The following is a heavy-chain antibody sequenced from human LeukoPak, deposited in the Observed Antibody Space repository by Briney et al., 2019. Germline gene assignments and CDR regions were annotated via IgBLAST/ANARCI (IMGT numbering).Heavy chain of an antibody. J-gene: IGHJ5*02. CDR2: INCNSGGT. Sequence: ASVKVSCEASGYTFSNYSMHWVRQAPGQGLEWMGWINCNSGGTDYAQKFQGRVTMTRDASVSTAYLELSSLTSDDTAVYYCAGDYCDYVSWFRLWGQGTLVTVSS. D-gene: IGHD4-17*01. CDR1: GYTFSNYS. CDR3: AGDYCDYVSWFRL. V-gene: IGHV1-2*02.